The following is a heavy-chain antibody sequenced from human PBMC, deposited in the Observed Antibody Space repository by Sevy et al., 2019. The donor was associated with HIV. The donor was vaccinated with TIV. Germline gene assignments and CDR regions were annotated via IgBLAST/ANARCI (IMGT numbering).Heavy chain of an antibody. D-gene: IGHD5-12*01. CDR3: ARSEWLRLDYFDY. V-gene: IGHV3-21*04. CDR1: GFTFSRYS. CDR2: ISSSSTYI. Sequence: GGSLRLSCAASGFTFSRYSMNWVRQAPGKGLEWVSSISSSSTYIYYADSVKGRFTISRDNAKNSLYLQMNSLRAEDTAVYYCARSEWLRLDYFDYWGQGTLVTVSS. J-gene: IGHJ4*02.